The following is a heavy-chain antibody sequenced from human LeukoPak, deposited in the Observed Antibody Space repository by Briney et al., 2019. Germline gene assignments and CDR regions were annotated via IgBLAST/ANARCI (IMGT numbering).Heavy chain of an antibody. CDR3: AKDQRRELRPFDY. D-gene: IGHD1-26*01. Sequence: GGSLRLSCAASGFTFSSYGMHWVRQAPGKGLEWVAFIRYDGSNKYYADSVKGRFTISRDNSKNTLYLQMNSLRAEDTAVYYCAKDQRRELRPFDYWGQGTLVTVSS. CDR2: IRYDGSNK. CDR1: GFTFSSYG. V-gene: IGHV3-30*02. J-gene: IGHJ4*02.